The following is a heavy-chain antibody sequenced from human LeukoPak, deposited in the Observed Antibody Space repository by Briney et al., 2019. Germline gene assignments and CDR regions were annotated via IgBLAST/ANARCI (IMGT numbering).Heavy chain of an antibody. V-gene: IGHV3-23*01. CDR3: AKDIGYGYFACPDY. CDR1: GFTFASYA. D-gene: IGHD5-18*01. J-gene: IGHJ4*02. Sequence: PGGSLRLSCTASGFTFASYAMSWVRQAPGKGLEWVSTLSNNGDNTYYADSVKGRFAISRDNAKNSLYLQMNSLRAEDTALYYCAKDIGYGYFACPDYWGQGTLVTVSS. CDR2: LSNNGDNT.